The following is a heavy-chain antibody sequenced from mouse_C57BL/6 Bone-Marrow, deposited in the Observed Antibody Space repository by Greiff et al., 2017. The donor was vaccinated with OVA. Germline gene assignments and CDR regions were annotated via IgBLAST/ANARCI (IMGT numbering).Heavy chain of an antibody. CDR1: GYTFTDYY. CDR2: INPNNGGT. Sequence: EVQLQQSGPELVKPGASVKISCKASGYTFTDYYMNWVKQSHGKSLEWIGDINPNNGGTSYNQKFKGKATLTVDKSSSTAYMELRSLTSEDSAVYYCAIYGNYEGGFDYWGQGTTLTVSS. CDR3: AIYGNYEGGFDY. V-gene: IGHV1-26*01. J-gene: IGHJ2*01. D-gene: IGHD2-1*01.